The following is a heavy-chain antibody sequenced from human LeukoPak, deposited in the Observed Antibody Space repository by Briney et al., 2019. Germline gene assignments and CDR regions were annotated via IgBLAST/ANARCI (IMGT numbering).Heavy chain of an antibody. J-gene: IGHJ4*02. CDR3: AKTTTGYSSGRFPGWPVDY. CDR1: GFITSNHY. CDR2: IFGSGGST. V-gene: IGHV3-23*01. Sequence: GGSLRLSCAASGFITSNHYMDWVRQAPGKGLEWVSGIFGSGGSTHYADSVKGRFTISRDNSKNTVYLQMNSLRAEDTAVYYCAKTTTGYSSGRFPGWPVDYWGQGTLVTVSS. D-gene: IGHD6-19*01.